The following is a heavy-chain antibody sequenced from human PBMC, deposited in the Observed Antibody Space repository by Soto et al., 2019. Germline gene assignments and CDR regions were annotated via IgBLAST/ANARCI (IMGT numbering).Heavy chain of an antibody. CDR2: IYHSGST. Sequence: ETLSLTCAVSGGSISSSNWWSWVRQPPGKGLEWIGEIYHSGSTNYNPSLKSRVTISVDKSKNQFSLKLSSVTAADTAVYYCARGENYGAGDYYYYGMDVWGQGTTVTVSS. V-gene: IGHV4-4*02. CDR1: GGSISSSNW. J-gene: IGHJ6*02. CDR3: ARGENYGAGDYYYYGMDV. D-gene: IGHD1-7*01.